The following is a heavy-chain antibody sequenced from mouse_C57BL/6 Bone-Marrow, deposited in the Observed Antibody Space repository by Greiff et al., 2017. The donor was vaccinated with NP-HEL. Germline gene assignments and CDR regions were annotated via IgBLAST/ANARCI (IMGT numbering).Heavy chain of an antibody. D-gene: IGHD1-1*01. Sequence: QVQLQQSGPELVKPGASVKISCKASGYAFSSSWMNWVKQRPGKGLEWIGRIYPGDGDTNYNGKFKGKATLTADKSSSTAYMQLSSLTSEDSAVYFCARDYYGSSYVPSFAYWGQGTLVTVSA. CDR3: ARDYYGSSYVPSFAY. J-gene: IGHJ3*01. CDR2: IYPGDGDT. CDR1: GYAFSSSW. V-gene: IGHV1-82*01.